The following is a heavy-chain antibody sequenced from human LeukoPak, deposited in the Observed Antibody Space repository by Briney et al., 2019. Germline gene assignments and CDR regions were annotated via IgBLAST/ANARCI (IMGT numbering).Heavy chain of an antibody. CDR3: ARGLEGIAAAGTEYWFDP. D-gene: IGHD6-13*01. Sequence: SQTLSLTCTVSGGSISSGSYYWSWIRQPPGKGLEWIGYIYHSGSTYYNPSLKSRVTISVDRSKNQFSLKLSSVTAADTAVYYCARGLEGIAAAGTEYWFDPWGQGTLVIVSS. V-gene: IGHV4-30-2*01. CDR2: IYHSGST. J-gene: IGHJ5*02. CDR1: GGSISSGSYY.